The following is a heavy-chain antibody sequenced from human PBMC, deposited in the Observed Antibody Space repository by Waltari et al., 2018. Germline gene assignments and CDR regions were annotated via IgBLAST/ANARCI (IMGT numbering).Heavy chain of an antibody. D-gene: IGHD2-15*01. Sequence: EVNLVESGGGLVQPGGSLGLSCAASGFLVEATYMTWVRKAPGKVLEWVSVIYSGITTYYADSAKDRFIISRDNSKNTLFLQMNSLRAEDTAVYYCARGHCTGGSCHSGDNFDLWGQGTLVTVSS. V-gene: IGHV3-53*03. CDR2: IYSGITT. J-gene: IGHJ4*02. CDR1: GFLVEATY. CDR3: ARGHCTGGSCHSGDNFDL.